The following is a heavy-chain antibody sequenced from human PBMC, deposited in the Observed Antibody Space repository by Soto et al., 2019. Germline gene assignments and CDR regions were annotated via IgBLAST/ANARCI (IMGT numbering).Heavy chain of an antibody. CDR2: IYYSGST. V-gene: IGHV4-30-4*01. CDR1: GGSISSGDYY. D-gene: IGHD5-18*01. CDR3: DRERRGYIEGGYFDY. J-gene: IGHJ4*02. Sequence: QVQLQESGPGLVKPSQTLSLTCTVSGGSISSGDYYWSWIRQPPGKGLEWIGYIYYSGSTYYNPSLKSRVTISVDTSKNQFSLKLSSVTAADTAVYYCDRERRGYIEGGYFDYWGQGTLVTVSS.